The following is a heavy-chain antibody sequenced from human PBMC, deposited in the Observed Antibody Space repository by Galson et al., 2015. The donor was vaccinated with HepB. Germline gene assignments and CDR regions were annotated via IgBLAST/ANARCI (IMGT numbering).Heavy chain of an antibody. CDR3: AKESFDASGAYNKFDFDY. CDR2: IGRGGDT. D-gene: IGHD3-10*01. Sequence: SLRLSCAASGFTFSNYAMSWVRQAPGKGLEWVSTIGRGGDTHYADSVKGRSTISRDNSKNTLYLQMNSLSAEDTAEYYCAKESFDASGAYNKFDFDYWGQGTLVTVSS. V-gene: IGHV3-23*01. J-gene: IGHJ4*02. CDR1: GFTFSNYA.